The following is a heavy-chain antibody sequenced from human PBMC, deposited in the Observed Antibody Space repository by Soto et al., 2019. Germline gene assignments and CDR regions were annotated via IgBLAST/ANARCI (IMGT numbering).Heavy chain of an antibody. Sequence: VQLVESGGGLVQPGRSLRLSCAASGFTFDDYAMHWVRQAPGKGLEWVSGISWNSGSIGYADSVKGRFTISRDNAKNSLYLQMNNLRAEDTALYYCAKGKEVYRFGELISWGQGTLVTVSS. J-gene: IGHJ5*02. V-gene: IGHV3-9*01. CDR1: GFTFDDYA. D-gene: IGHD3-10*01. CDR2: ISWNSGSI. CDR3: AKGKEVYRFGELIS.